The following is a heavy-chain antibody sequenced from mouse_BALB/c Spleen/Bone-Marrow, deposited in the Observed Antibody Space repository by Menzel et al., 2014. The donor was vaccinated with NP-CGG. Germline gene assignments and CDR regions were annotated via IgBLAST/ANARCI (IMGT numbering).Heavy chain of an antibody. J-gene: IGHJ2*01. Sequence: EVKLQESGPELVRPGASVKMSCKASGYTFTSYAMHWVKQKPGQGLEWIGYISPYNDGTKYNEKFKGKATLTSDKSSSTAYMELSSLTSEDSAVYYCAREVVATDYFDYWGQGTTLTVSS. CDR3: AREVVATDYFDY. CDR2: ISPYNDGT. V-gene: IGHV1-14*01. D-gene: IGHD1-1*01. CDR1: GYTFTSYA.